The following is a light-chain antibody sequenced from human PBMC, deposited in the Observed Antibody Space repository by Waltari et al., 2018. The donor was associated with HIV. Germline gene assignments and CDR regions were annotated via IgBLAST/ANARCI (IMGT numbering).Light chain of an antibody. J-gene: IGKJ2*01. V-gene: IGKV1-12*01. CDR1: QDIARW. CDR3: QQSKTFPLD. CDR2: AAS. Sequence: DIQMTQSPSSVSAFVGDRVTIPCRATQDIARWLDWYQQKPGKAPKLLIYAASSLHSGVPSRFSGNGSGTDFTLTISSLQPADSATYYCQQSKTFPLDFGQGSKLEI.